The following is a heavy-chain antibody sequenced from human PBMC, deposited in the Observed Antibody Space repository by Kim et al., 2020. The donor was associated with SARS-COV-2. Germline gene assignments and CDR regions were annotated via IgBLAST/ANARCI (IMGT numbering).Heavy chain of an antibody. CDR2: IYSSGTT. J-gene: IGHJ4*02. CDR3: AREKSEPSGTFPFYFDF. CDR1: GGSIDTYY. Sequence: SETLSLTCTVSGGSIDTYYWNWIRQPAGKGLEWIGRIYSSGTTTYNPSLNSRVTMSADKSKNQFSLKLTSVTAADTAVYYCAREKSEPSGTFPFYFDFWGQGALVTVSS. D-gene: IGHD1-26*01. V-gene: IGHV4-4*07.